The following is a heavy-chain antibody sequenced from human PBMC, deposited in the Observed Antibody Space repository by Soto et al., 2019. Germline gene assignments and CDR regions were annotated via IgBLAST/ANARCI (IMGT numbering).Heavy chain of an antibody. V-gene: IGHV4-59*01. CDR3: MRWSCTSGACNTLDY. CDR2: MFYSGPL. D-gene: IGHD2-2*01. J-gene: IGHJ4*02. Sequence: QVQLQESGPGLLRPSETLSPNCSVSGGSISGYYWSWIRQSPGKGLEYVGHMFYSGPLHLSPSLKSRVAMSADTSKNQFSLRLISETAADTAVYFSMRWSCTSGACNTLDYWSQGMLVTVSS. CDR1: GGSISGYY.